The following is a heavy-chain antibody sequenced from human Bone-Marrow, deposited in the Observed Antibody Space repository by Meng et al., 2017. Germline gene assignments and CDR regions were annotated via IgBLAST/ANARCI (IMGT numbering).Heavy chain of an antibody. J-gene: IGHJ4*02. V-gene: IGHV1-2*06. Sequence: ASVKVSCKASGYTFTSYAMHWVRQAPGQRLEWMGRINPNSGGTNYAQKFQGRVTMTRDTSISTAYMELSRLRSDDTAVYYCARAGHSSSWYLYFDYWGQGTLVTVSS. CDR2: INPNSGGT. CDR3: ARAGHSSSWYLYFDY. D-gene: IGHD6-13*01. CDR1: GYTFTSYA.